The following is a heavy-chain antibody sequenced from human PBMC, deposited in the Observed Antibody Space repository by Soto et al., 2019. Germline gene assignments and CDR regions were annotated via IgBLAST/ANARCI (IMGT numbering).Heavy chain of an antibody. CDR1: GGSISSGVYS. Sequence: PSETLSLTCTVSGGSISSGVYSWTWIRQSPGNGLEWIGYTYQSGSAYYNPSLKSRVTISVDRSKNQFSLNLTSVTAADTAVYYCARDYYGMDVWGQGPTMTV. CDR2: TYQSGSA. CDR3: ARDYYGMDV. V-gene: IGHV4-30-2*06. J-gene: IGHJ6*02.